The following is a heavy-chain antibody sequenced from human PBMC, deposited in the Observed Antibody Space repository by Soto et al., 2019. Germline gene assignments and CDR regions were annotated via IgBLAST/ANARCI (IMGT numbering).Heavy chain of an antibody. V-gene: IGHV4-34*01. J-gene: IGHJ4*02. CDR2: ITHSGST. CDR3: ARDYKAGRALRFTDWLHFDY. Sequence: PSENLSLTCAVYGGSFSGDYWSWIRQPPGKGLEWIGEITHSGSTNYNPSLKSRVNISVDTSKNQFSLTLSSVTAADTAVYDCARDYKAGRALRFTDWLHFDYWGQGNLVTVSS. D-gene: IGHD3-3*01. CDR1: GGSFSGDY.